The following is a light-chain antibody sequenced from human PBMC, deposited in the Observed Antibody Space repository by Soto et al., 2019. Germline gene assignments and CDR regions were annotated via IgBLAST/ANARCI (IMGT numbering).Light chain of an antibody. J-gene: IGKJ3*01. Sequence: EIVMTQSPATLSVSPGERATLSCRASQSVRSDLAWYQQKVGQAPMLLIYGASTRATGIPARCSGSGSGTEFTLTISSLQSEDVAVYYCQPYNNWPPFTFGPGTKVDIK. CDR3: QPYNNWPPFT. V-gene: IGKV3-15*01. CDR2: GAS. CDR1: QSVRSD.